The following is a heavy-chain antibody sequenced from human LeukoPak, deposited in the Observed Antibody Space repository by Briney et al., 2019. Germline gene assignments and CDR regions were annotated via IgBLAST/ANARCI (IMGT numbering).Heavy chain of an antibody. J-gene: IGHJ4*02. Sequence: SETLSLTCSVSGGSISSSSDDWGWIRQPPGKGLECIGSIYYSGSTYYNPSLKSRVTLSVDASKNQFSLTLRSVTAADTAVYYCARQGMSTSSGYFLFGFWGQGTLVTVSS. CDR3: ARQGMSTSSGYFLFGF. V-gene: IGHV4-39*01. D-gene: IGHD6-19*01. CDR2: IYYSGST. CDR1: GGSISSSSDD.